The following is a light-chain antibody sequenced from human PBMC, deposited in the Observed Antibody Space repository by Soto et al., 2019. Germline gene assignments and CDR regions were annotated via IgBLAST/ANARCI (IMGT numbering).Light chain of an antibody. CDR1: SSDVGGYNY. Sequence: QSALTQPPSASGSPGQSVTISCSGTSSDVGGYNYVSWYQQHPGRAPKLIIFEVNRRPSGVPDRFSGCKSGNTASLTVSGIQAEDEADYYCCSYVAINTVVFGTGTKLTVL. J-gene: IGLJ1*01. CDR2: EVN. CDR3: CSYVAINTVV. V-gene: IGLV2-8*01.